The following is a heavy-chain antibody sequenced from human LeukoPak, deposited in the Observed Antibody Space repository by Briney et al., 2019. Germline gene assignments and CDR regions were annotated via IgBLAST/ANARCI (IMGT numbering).Heavy chain of an antibody. CDR3: ARVRGYCSGGSCAYYFDY. J-gene: IGHJ4*02. D-gene: IGHD2-15*01. CDR2: IYTSGST. Sequence: SETLSLTCTVSGGSISSYYWSWIRQPAGKGREWLGRIYTSGSTNYNPSLKSRVTMSVDTSKNQFSLKLSSVTDADTAVYYCARVRGYCSGGSCAYYFDYWGQGTLVTVSS. CDR1: GGSISSYY. V-gene: IGHV4-4*07.